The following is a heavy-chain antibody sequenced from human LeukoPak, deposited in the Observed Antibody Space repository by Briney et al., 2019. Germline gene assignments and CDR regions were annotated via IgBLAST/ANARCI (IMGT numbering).Heavy chain of an antibody. CDR3: ARVRGPRDDHKYDY. Sequence: ASVKVSCTASVYTFIDYFIHWVRQAPGHGLEWVGVIYPNSGYTRSAQKFQGRVTMTRDTSTSTVYMALSSLRSEDTAVYYCARVRGPRDDHKYDYWGQGALVTVSA. CDR2: IYPNSGYT. J-gene: IGHJ4*02. V-gene: IGHV1-46*01. D-gene: IGHD5-24*01. CDR1: VYTFIDYF.